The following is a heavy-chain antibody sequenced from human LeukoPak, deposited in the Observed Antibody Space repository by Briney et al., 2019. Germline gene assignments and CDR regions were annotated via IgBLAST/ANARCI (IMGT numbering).Heavy chain of an antibody. V-gene: IGHV3-66*01. CDR2: IYSGGST. J-gene: IGHJ4*02. D-gene: IGHD3-10*01. CDR1: GFTVSSNY. CDR3: ARESGSDYPRGGFDY. Sequence: PGGSLRLSCAASGFTVSSNYMSWVRQAPGKGLEWVSVIYSGGSTYYPDSVKGRFTISRDNSKNTLYLQMNSLKAEDRAVYYCARESGSDYPRGGFDYWGQGTLVTVSS.